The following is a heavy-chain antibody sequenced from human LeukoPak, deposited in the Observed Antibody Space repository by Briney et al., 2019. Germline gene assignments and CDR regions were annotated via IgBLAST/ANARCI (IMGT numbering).Heavy chain of an antibody. Sequence: GESLKISCKGSGYTFTTYWIGWVRQVPGKGLEWMGIIYPGDSDTRYSPSFQGQVTISADKSISTAYLQWSSLKASDTAMYYCARSIVGAFFDYWGQGTLVTVSS. CDR2: IYPGDSDT. V-gene: IGHV5-51*01. CDR3: ARSIVGAFFDY. CDR1: GYTFTTYW. J-gene: IGHJ4*02. D-gene: IGHD1-26*01.